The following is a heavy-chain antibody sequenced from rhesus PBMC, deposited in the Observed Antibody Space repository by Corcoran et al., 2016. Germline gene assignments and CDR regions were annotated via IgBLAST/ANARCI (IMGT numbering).Heavy chain of an antibody. D-gene: IGHD5-42*01. Sequence: QVQLQESGPGLVKPSETLSLTCTVSGGSFSDNYSWHWIRQPPGKGLGWRGRIYGGGGGTNYNPSLKSRVTISRDTSKNHCSLKLSSVTAADTAVYDCARDPRGGNNYYYGLDSWGQGVLVTVSS. CDR3: ARDPRGGNNYYYGLDS. CDR2: IYGGGGGT. V-gene: IGHV4-106*01. CDR1: GGSFSDNY. J-gene: IGHJ6*01.